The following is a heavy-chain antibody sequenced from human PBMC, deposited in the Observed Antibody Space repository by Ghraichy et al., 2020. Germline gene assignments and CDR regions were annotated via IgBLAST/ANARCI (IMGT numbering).Heavy chain of an antibody. V-gene: IGHV3-74*03. CDR1: GFTFSSYW. Sequence: GGSLRLSCAASGFTFSSYWMHWVRLPPGKGLVWVSRISNDGRSITYADSVKGRFTISRDNAKSTLYRQMNSLRAEDTAVYYCARFRCGADCYSLDSWGQGTLVTVSS. CDR3: ARFRCGADCYSLDS. J-gene: IGHJ4*02. CDR2: ISNDGRSI. D-gene: IGHD2-21*02.